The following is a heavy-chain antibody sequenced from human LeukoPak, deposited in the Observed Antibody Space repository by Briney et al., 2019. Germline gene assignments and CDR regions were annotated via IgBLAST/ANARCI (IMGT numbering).Heavy chain of an antibody. CDR3: ARDKGDILTGYFPDY. J-gene: IGHJ4*02. D-gene: IGHD3-9*01. CDR2: ISAYNGNT. CDR1: GYTFTSYG. V-gene: IGHV1-18*01. Sequence: GASVKVSCKASGYTFTSYGISWVRQAPGQGLEWMGWISAYNGNTNYAQKLQGRVTMTTDTSTSTAYMELRSLRSDDTAVYYCARDKGDILTGYFPDYWGQGTLVTVSS.